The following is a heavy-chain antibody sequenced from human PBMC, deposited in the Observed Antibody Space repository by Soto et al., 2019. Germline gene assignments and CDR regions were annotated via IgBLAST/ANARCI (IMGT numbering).Heavy chain of an antibody. CDR2: ISYDGSNK. D-gene: IGHD3-22*01. CDR1: GFTFSSYG. V-gene: IGHV3-30*18. Sequence: GGSLRLSCAASGFTFSSYGMHWVRQAPGKGLEWVAVISYDGSNKYYADSVKGRFTISRDNSKNTLYLQMNSLRAEDTAVYYCAKDWWXYYDSSGYAGYYYGMDVWGQGTTVTVSS. J-gene: IGHJ6*02. CDR3: AKDWWXYYDSSGYAGYYYGMDV.